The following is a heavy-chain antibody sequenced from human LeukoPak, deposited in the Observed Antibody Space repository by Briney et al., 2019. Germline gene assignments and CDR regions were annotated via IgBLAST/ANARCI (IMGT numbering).Heavy chain of an antibody. Sequence: PSETLSLTCTVSSCSISSGYHWGWIRQPPGKGLEWIGNIYRSGITYYNPSLKSRVTMSVDTSKNQFSLKLSSVTAADTAIYYCARVNWVVDYWGQGTLVTVSS. J-gene: IGHJ4*02. CDR1: SCSISSGYH. V-gene: IGHV4-38-2*02. CDR3: ARVNWVVDY. D-gene: IGHD1-1*01. CDR2: IYRSGIT.